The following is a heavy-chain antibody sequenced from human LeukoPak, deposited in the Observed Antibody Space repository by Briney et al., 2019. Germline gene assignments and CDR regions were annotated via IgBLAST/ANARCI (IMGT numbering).Heavy chain of an antibody. CDR1: GFTFSSYA. CDR2: ISGSGGST. V-gene: IGHV3-23*01. J-gene: IGHJ4*02. CDR3: AKDQGPWYYYDSSGYYALGH. D-gene: IGHD3-22*01. Sequence: GGSLRLSCAASGFTFSSYAMSWVRQAPGKGLEWVSAISGSGGSTYYADSVKGRFTISRDNSKNTLYLQMNSLRAEDTAVYNCAKDQGPWYYYDSSGYYALGHWGQGTLVTVSS.